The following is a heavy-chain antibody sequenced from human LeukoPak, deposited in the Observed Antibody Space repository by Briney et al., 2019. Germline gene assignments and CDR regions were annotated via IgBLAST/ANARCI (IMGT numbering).Heavy chain of an antibody. CDR2: ISGSGGST. J-gene: IGHJ3*02. Sequence: GGSLRLSCAASGFTFSSYAMSWVRQAPGKGLEWVSAISGSGGSTYYADSVKGRFTISRDNSKNTLYLQMNSLRAEDTAVYYCAKYRIVVVTAMPGAFDIWGQGTMVTVSS. CDR1: GFTFSSYA. D-gene: IGHD2-21*02. V-gene: IGHV3-23*01. CDR3: AKYRIVVVTAMPGAFDI.